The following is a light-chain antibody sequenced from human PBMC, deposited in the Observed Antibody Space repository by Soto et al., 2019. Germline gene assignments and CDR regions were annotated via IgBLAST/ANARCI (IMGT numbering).Light chain of an antibody. V-gene: IGKV3-20*01. CDR2: GAS. CDR3: QQYTYSPWT. Sequence: EVVLTQSPGTLSLSPGERATLSCRASQSVSSGYLGWYQQKPGQAPRLLIYGASSRATGIPDRFSGSGSGTDFTLIISILEPEDFAVYFCQQYTYSPWTFGQGTKVDIK. J-gene: IGKJ1*01. CDR1: QSVSSGY.